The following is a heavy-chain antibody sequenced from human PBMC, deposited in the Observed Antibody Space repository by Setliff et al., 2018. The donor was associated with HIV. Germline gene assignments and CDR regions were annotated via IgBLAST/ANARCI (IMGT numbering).Heavy chain of an antibody. CDR3: TNRGGSGTNVGNWFDP. J-gene: IGHJ5*02. D-gene: IGHD3-10*01. CDR1: GDNFNNVA. CDR2: ILPIFGST. Sequence: SVKVSCKASGDNFNNVALNWVRQAPGQGLEWMGGILPIFGSTDYEQKFQGRLTITAVQSQNTVYMELSSLRSDDTAVYYCTNRGGSGTNVGNWFDPWGQGTLVTVSS. V-gene: IGHV1-69*13.